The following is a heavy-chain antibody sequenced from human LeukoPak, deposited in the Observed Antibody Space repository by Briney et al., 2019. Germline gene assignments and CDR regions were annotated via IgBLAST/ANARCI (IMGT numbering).Heavy chain of an antibody. V-gene: IGHV4-34*01. Sequence: SETLSLTCAVYGGSFSGYYWSWIPQPPGKGLEWIGEINHSGSTNYNPSLKRRGTISVDTSTNPFSLTPSSVTAADTAVYSCARDRTLCSGTSCPSHYFDFWGQGILVTVSS. CDR1: GGSFSGYY. D-gene: IGHD2-2*01. J-gene: IGHJ4*02. CDR3: ARDRTLCSGTSCPSHYFDF. CDR2: INHSGST.